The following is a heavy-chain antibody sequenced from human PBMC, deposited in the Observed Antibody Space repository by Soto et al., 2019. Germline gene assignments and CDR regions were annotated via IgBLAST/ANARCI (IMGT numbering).Heavy chain of an antibody. CDR2: ISYDGSNK. CDR3: AREVPTDSSGYYYGFGAFDI. Sequence: GGSLRLSCAASGFTFSSYAMHWVRQAPGKGLEWVAVISYDGSNKYYADSVKGRFTISRDNSKNTLYLQMNSLRAEDTAVYYCAREVPTDSSGYYYGFGAFDIWGQGTMVTVSS. J-gene: IGHJ3*02. V-gene: IGHV3-30-3*01. CDR1: GFTFSSYA. D-gene: IGHD3-22*01.